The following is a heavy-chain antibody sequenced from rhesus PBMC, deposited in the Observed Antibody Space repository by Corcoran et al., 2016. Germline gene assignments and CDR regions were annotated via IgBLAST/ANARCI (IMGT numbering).Heavy chain of an antibody. D-gene: IGHD3-16*01. CDR2: IHGNSGST. CDR1: GDSISSGYD. J-gene: IGHJ4*01. CDR3: ARDGYYYSGTYPLDY. V-gene: IGHV4-76*01. Sequence: QVQLQESGPGVVKPAETLSLTCAVSGDSISSGYDWSWIRQSPGKGLEWIGYIHGNSGSTNYNPSLKNRVTISEAASKNQFSLKLISVTAADTAVYYCARDGYYYSGTYPLDYWGQGVLVTVSS.